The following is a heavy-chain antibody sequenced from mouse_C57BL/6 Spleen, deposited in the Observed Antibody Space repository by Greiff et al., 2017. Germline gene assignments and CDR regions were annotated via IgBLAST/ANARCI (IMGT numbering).Heavy chain of an antibody. Sequence: QVQLQQPGAELVKPGASVKLSCKASGYTFTSYWMHWVKQRPGQGLEWIGMIHPNSGSTNYNEKFKSKATLTVDKSSSTAYMQLSRLTSEDSAVYYCARGGPYYSNYYYFDYWGQGTTLTVSS. J-gene: IGHJ2*01. CDR3: ARGGPYYSNYYYFDY. CDR1: GYTFTSYW. V-gene: IGHV1-64*01. CDR2: IHPNSGST. D-gene: IGHD2-5*01.